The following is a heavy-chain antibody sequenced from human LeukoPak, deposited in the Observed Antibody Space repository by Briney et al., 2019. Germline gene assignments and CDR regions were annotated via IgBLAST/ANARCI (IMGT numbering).Heavy chain of an antibody. D-gene: IGHD3-9*01. CDR1: GGSISSYY. J-gene: IGHJ4*02. V-gene: IGHV4-59*01. CDR2: IYYSGST. CDR3: ASDGADILTGYYLDY. Sequence: SETLSLTCTVSGGSISSYYWSWIPQPPGKGLDWIGYIYYSGSTNYNPSLKSRVTISVDTSKNQFSLKLSSVIAADTAVYYCASDGADILTGYYLDYWGQGTPATVSS.